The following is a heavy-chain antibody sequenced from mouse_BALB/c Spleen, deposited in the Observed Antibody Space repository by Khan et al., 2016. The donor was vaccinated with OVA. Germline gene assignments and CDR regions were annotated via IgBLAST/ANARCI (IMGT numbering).Heavy chain of an antibody. D-gene: IGHD1-1*01. CDR1: GYTFINYW. Sequence: QIQLVQSGAELAKPGASVTMSCKASGYTFINYWILWVKQRPGQGLEWIGYINPSTGYTEYNQNFKDKATLTADKSSSTAYMQLSSLTSEDSAAYYCARRGLRWDMDYWGQGTTLTVSS. J-gene: IGHJ2*01. V-gene: IGHV1-7*01. CDR3: ARRGLRWDMDY. CDR2: INPSTGYT.